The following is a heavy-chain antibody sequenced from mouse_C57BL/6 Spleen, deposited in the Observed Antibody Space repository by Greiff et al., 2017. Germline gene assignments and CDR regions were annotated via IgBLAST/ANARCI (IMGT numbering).Heavy chain of an antibody. CDR3: TRTITTVAARYFDV. V-gene: IGHV5-9-1*02. Sequence: EVKLMESGEGLVKPGGSLKLSCAASGFTFSSYAMSWVRQTPEKRLEWVAYISSGGDYIYYADTVKGRFTISRDNARNTLYLQMSSLKSEDTAMYYCTRTITTVAARYFDVWGTGTTVTVSS. J-gene: IGHJ1*03. CDR2: ISSGGDYI. CDR1: GFTFSSYA. D-gene: IGHD1-1*01.